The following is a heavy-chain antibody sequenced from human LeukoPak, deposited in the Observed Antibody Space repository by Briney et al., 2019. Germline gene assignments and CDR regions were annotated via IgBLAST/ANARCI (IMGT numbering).Heavy chain of an antibody. Sequence: ASVKVSCKASGYTFTSYYMHWVRQAPGQGLEWMGIINPSGGSTSYAQKFQGRVTMTRDTSTSTVYMELSSLRSEDTAVYYCARGALADFLHYYGMDVWGQGTTVTVSS. J-gene: IGHJ6*02. CDR2: INPSGGST. V-gene: IGHV1-46*01. CDR1: GYTFTSYY. CDR3: ARGALADFLHYYGMDV. D-gene: IGHD3-3*01.